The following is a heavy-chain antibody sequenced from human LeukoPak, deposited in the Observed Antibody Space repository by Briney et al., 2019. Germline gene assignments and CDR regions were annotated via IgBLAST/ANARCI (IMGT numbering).Heavy chain of an antibody. CDR1: GFTFSDYY. J-gene: IGHJ3*02. Sequence: GGSLRLSCAASGFTFSDYYMSWIRQAPGKGLEWVSYISDSGNTIHSADSVKGRFTISRDDAKNSLYLQMNSLRAEDTAVYYCARARDNWNYEAFDIWGQGTMVTVSS. V-gene: IGHV3-11*01. CDR3: ARARDNWNYEAFDI. D-gene: IGHD1-7*01. CDR2: ISDSGNTI.